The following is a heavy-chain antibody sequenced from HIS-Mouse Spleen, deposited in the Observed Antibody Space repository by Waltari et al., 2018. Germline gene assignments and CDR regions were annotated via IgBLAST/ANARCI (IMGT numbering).Heavy chain of an antibody. D-gene: IGHD5-18*01. CDR3: ARDPKFSVDTAMVYYYYYGMDV. J-gene: IGHJ6*02. CDR1: GFTFSSYW. V-gene: IGHV3-7*01. Sequence: EVQLVESGGGLVQPGGSLRLSCAASGFTFSSYWMSWVRQAPGKGLEWGANIKQDGSEKYYGESVKGRFTSSRDNAKNSLYLQMNSLRAEDTAVYYCARDPKFSVDTAMVYYYYYGMDVWGQGTTVTVSS. CDR2: IKQDGSEK.